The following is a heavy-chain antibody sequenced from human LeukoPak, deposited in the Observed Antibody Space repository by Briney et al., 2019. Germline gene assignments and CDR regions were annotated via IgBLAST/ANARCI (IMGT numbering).Heavy chain of an antibody. CDR2: IYSSGST. CDR1: GGSISSYY. V-gene: IGHV4-4*07. J-gene: IGHJ5*02. CDR3: ARDYKGTSWFDP. Sequence: PSETLSLTCTVSGGSISSYYWNWIRLPAGEGLEWIGRIYSSGSTNYKPSLKSRVFMSVDTSRNQFSLKLSSVTAADTAVYYCARDYKGTSWFDPWGQGTLVTVSS. D-gene: IGHD3-10*01.